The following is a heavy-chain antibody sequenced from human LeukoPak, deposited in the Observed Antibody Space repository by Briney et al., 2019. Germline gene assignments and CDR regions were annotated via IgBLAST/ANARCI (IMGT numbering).Heavy chain of an antibody. J-gene: IGHJ5*02. CDR1: GGTFSSYA. CDR2: ISAYNGNT. V-gene: IGHV1-18*01. Sequence: ASVKVSCKASGGTFSSYAISWVRLAPGQGLEWMGWISAYNGNTNYAQKLQGRVTMTTDTSTSTAYMELRSLRSDDTAVYYCARDRYYDFWSGYQFDPWGQGTLVTVSS. CDR3: ARDRYYDFWSGYQFDP. D-gene: IGHD3-3*01.